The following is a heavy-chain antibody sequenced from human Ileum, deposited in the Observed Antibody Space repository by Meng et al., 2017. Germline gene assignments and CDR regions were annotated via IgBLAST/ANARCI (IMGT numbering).Heavy chain of an antibody. J-gene: IGHJ5*02. V-gene: IGHV4-34*01. CDR1: GGTFSGYY. D-gene: IGHD3-10*01. Sequence: QGQLQQSGAGLLRPSRTLSLTGAVYGGTFSGYYWSWIRQPPGMGLEWIGEINHSGSTNYNPSLKSRVTISVDTSKNQFSLKLSSGTAAATAVYYCARGRGLIWFGEWFDPWGQGTLVTVSS. CDR3: ARGRGLIWFGEWFDP. CDR2: INHSGST.